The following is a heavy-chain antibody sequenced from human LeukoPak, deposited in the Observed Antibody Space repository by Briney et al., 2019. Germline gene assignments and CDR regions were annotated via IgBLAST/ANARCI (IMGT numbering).Heavy chain of an antibody. CDR1: GGSISSGSYY. J-gene: IGHJ4*02. CDR2: IYTSGST. Sequence: TSQTLSLTCTVSGGSISSGSYYWSWIRQPAGKGLEWIGRIYTSGSTNYNPSLKSRVTISVDTSKNQFSLKLSSVTAADTAVYYCARVPPVGGTVIDYWGQGTLVTVSS. D-gene: IGHD4-11*01. CDR3: ARVPPVGGTVIDY. V-gene: IGHV4-61*02.